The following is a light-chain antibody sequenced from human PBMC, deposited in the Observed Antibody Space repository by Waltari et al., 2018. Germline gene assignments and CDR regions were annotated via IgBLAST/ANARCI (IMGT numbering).Light chain of an antibody. CDR3: QQRKDCPLTT. CDR1: QNINNH. Sequence: DIVLTQSPATLSLFPGERATLSCRASQNINNHLAWYQHKPGQAPRLLLHDASRRAVGIPARFSGSGSGTDFSLTISSLEPEDFAVYYCQQRKDCPLTTFGQGTRLEIK. V-gene: IGKV3-11*01. CDR2: DAS. J-gene: IGKJ5*01.